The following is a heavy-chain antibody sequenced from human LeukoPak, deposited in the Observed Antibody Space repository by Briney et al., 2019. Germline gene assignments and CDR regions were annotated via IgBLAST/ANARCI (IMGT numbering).Heavy chain of an antibody. V-gene: IGHV4-30-2*01. Sequence: PSETLSLTRAVSVGSISSGGYSWSWIRQPRGKGLEWIGYIYHSGSTYYNPSLKSRVTISVDRSKNQFSLKLRSVTAADTAVYYCARGGGRFGEFTAFDYWGQGTLVTVSS. CDR3: ARGGGRFGEFTAFDY. CDR2: IYHSGST. CDR1: VGSISSGGYS. D-gene: IGHD3-10*01. J-gene: IGHJ4*02.